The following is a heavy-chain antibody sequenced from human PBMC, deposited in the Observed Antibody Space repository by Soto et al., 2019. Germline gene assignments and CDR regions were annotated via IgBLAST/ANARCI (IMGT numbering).Heavy chain of an antibody. CDR3: ARGDNRWSVTAATDY. V-gene: IGHV3-48*02. D-gene: IGHD2-15*01. CDR2: ISSSSSTI. Sequence: EVQVVESGGGLVQPGGSLRLSCAASGFTFSDYSINWFRQAPGKGLEWISYISSSSSTIYYADSVKGRFTISRDNAKNSVYLQMNSLRDEDTAMYYCARGDNRWSVTAATDYWGQGPLVTVSS. CDR1: GFTFSDYS. J-gene: IGHJ4*02.